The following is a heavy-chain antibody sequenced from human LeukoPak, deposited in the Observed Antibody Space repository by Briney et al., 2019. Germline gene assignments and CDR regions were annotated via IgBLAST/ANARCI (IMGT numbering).Heavy chain of an antibody. CDR2: ISGSGEFT. Sequence: GGSLRLSCAASGFTFSSYAMSWVRQAPGKGLEWVSSISGSGEFTDYADSVKGRFTISRDNPENTVYLQMSSLRVDDTATYFCAKVGYGDLDHWGQGVLVPVSS. J-gene: IGHJ4*02. CDR3: AKVGYGDLDH. CDR1: GFTFSSYA. V-gene: IGHV3-23*01. D-gene: IGHD4-17*01.